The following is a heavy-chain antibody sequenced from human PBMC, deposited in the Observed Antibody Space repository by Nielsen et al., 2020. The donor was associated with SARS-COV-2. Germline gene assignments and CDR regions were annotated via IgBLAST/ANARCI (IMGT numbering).Heavy chain of an antibody. CDR3: ARALGGSYYYGMDV. D-gene: IGHD1-26*01. J-gene: IGHJ6*02. CDR2: ISYDGSNK. Sequence: GESLKISCAASGFTFSSYGMHWVRQAPGKGLEWVAVISYDGSNKYYADSVKGRFTISRDNSKNTLYLQMNSLRAEDTAVYYCARALGGSYYYGMDVWGQGTTVTVSS. V-gene: IGHV3-30*03. CDR1: GFTFSSYG.